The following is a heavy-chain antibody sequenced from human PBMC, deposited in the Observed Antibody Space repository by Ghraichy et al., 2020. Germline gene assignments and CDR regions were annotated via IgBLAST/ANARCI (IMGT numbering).Heavy chain of an antibody. CDR3: ARHVISVYRSGWHGPVVIDS. J-gene: IGHJ4*02. CDR1: GGSISSYNHH. CDR2: SFYSGTT. V-gene: IGHV4-39*01. D-gene: IGHD6-19*01. Sequence: SETLSLTCSVSGGSISSYNHHWGWIRQPPGKGLEWIATSFYSGTTDYNPSIDRRLSISVDTSRYQFSLKLWFLSVADTAVYYSARHVISVYRSGWHGPVVIDSWGQASLVLVSS.